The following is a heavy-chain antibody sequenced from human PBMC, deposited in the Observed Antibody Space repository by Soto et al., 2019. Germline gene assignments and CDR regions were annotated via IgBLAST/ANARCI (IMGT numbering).Heavy chain of an antibody. CDR3: ARGSGWLDY. Sequence: SETLSLTCTVSGGSITSNFWSWIRQPPGKGLEWIGYIFHTGNTNYNPSLKSRVTLSVDTSKNRLSLKLDSVTAADTAVYYCARGSGWLDYWGQGTLVTVSS. V-gene: IGHV4-59*08. CDR2: IFHTGNT. J-gene: IGHJ4*02. CDR1: GGSITSNF. D-gene: IGHD6-19*01.